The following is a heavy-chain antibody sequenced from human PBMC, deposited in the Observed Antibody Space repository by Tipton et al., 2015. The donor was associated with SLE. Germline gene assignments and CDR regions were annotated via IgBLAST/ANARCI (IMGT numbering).Heavy chain of an antibody. D-gene: IGHD3-22*01. V-gene: IGHV4-38-2*02. J-gene: IGHJ4*02. CDR1: GYSISSGYY. Sequence: TLSLTCSVTGYSISSGYYWGWIRQPPGKGLEWVGTVYYTGNTFYNPSLKSRVTILVDTSKNQFSLKLSSVTAADTAVYFCARDEYYYDGTGYHLLGQFDYWGQGTLVTVSS. CDR3: ARDEYYYDGTGYHLLGQFDY. CDR2: VYYTGNT.